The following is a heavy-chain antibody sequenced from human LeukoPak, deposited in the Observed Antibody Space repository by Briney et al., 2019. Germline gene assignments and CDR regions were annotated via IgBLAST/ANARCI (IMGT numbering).Heavy chain of an antibody. CDR2: IYSGGST. D-gene: IGHD5-18*01. J-gene: IGHJ5*02. Sequence: GGSLRLSCAASGFTFSSYAMHWVRQAPGKGLEWVAVIYSGGSTYYADSVEGRFTISRDNSKNTLYLQMSSLRAEDTAVYYCARDTAMVTWGQGTLVTVSS. CDR1: GFTFSSYA. CDR3: ARDTAMVT. V-gene: IGHV3-53*01.